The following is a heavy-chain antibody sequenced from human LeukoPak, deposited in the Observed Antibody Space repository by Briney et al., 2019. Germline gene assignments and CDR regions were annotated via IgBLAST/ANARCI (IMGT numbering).Heavy chain of an antibody. V-gene: IGHV3-23*01. CDR3: ARAVAGSNIDY. CDR2: ISGSGGNI. D-gene: IGHD6-19*01. CDR1: GFTFSSYA. J-gene: IGHJ4*02. Sequence: GSLRLSCAASGFTFSSYAMSWVRQAPGKGLEWVSVISGSGGNINYADSVKGRFTISRDNFKNTLYLQMNSLRAEDTAIYYCARAVAGSNIDYWGQGTLVTVSS.